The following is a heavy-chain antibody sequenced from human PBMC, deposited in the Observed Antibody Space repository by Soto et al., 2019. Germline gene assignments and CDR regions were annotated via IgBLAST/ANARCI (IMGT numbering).Heavy chain of an antibody. J-gene: IGHJ4*02. D-gene: IGHD4-17*01. V-gene: IGHV3-30-3*01. CDR1: RFTFSNYA. CDR2: ISYDGSHK. Sequence: QVQLVESGGGVVQPGRSLRLSCAASRFTFSNYALHWVRQAPGKGLEWVAAISYDGSHKYYAESVKGRFTISRDNSKDTLYLQMNSLRTDDTALFYCARDRTLNYGDFAYWGQGTLVTVSS. CDR3: ARDRTLNYGDFAY.